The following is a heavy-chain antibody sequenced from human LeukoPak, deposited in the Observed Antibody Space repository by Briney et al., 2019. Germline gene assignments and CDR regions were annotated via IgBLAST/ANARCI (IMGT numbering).Heavy chain of an antibody. CDR2: ISGSGGST. Sequence: GGSLRLFCAASGFTFSSYAMSWVTHARGKALEWVSAISGSGGSTYYADSVKGRFTISRDNSKNTLYLQMNSLRAEDTAVYYCAKVTIYGDFDYWGQGTLVTVSS. CDR1: GFTFSSYA. D-gene: IGHD4-17*01. V-gene: IGHV3-23*01. J-gene: IGHJ4*02. CDR3: AKVTIYGDFDY.